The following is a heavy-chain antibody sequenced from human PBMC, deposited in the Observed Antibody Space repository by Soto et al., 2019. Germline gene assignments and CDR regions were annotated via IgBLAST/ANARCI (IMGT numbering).Heavy chain of an antibody. V-gene: IGHV3-23*01. D-gene: IGHD3-16*02. CDR3: AKVNLYDYIWGSYPRYFDY. J-gene: IGHJ4*02. Sequence: PGGSLRLSCAASGFTFSSYAMSWVRQAPGKGLEWVSAISGSGGSTYYADSVKGRFTISRDNSKNTLYLQMNSLRAEDTAVYYCAKVNLYDYIWGSYPRYFDYWGQGTLVTVSS. CDR1: GFTFSSYA. CDR2: ISGSGGST.